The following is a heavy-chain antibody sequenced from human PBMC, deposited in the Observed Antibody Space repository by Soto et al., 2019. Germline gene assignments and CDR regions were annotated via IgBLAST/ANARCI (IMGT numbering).Heavy chain of an antibody. CDR2: INPNSGGT. CDR1: GYTFTGYY. Sequence: QVQLVQSGAEVKKPGASVKVSCKASGYTFTGYYMHWVRQAPGQGLEWMAWINPNSGGTNDAQKFQGRVTMTRDPSISTAYMELSRLRSDDTAVYYCARGGYSYGYIRNWFDPWGQGTLVTVSS. CDR3: ARGGYSYGYIRNWFDP. D-gene: IGHD5-18*01. J-gene: IGHJ5*02. V-gene: IGHV1-2*02.